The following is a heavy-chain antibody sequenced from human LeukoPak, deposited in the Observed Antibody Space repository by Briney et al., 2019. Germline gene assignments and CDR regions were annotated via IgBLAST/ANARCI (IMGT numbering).Heavy chain of an antibody. CDR3: ARRAGAYSHPYDY. CDR1: GFTFGSYG. CDR2: IYSGGST. D-gene: IGHD4/OR15-4a*01. V-gene: IGHV3-53*01. J-gene: IGHJ4*02. Sequence: GGTLRLSCAASGFTFGSYGMSWVRQAPGKGLEWVSVIYSGGSTYYADSVKGRFTISRDNSKNTLYLQMNSLRAEDTAVYYCARRAGAYSHPYDYWGQGTLVTVSS.